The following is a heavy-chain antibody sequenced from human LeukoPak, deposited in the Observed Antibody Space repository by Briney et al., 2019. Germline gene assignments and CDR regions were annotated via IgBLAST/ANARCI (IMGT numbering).Heavy chain of an antibody. CDR3: TKTTLLVTTNSFDY. CDR2: ISGNGDST. V-gene: IGHV3-23*01. D-gene: IGHD2-21*02. Sequence: GESLRLSCAASGFNFGACSMGWVRQAPGKGLEWVSGISGNGDSTYYADSVKGRFTISRGNSYSTLSLQMNSLRADDTAAYYCTKTTLLVTTNSFDYWGQGTLVTVSS. J-gene: IGHJ4*02. CDR1: GFNFGACS.